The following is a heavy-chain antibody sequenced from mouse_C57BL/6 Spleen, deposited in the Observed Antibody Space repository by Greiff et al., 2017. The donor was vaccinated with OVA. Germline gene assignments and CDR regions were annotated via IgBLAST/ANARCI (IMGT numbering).Heavy chain of an antibody. CDR2: ISDGGSYT. Sequence: VQLKESGGGLVKPGGSLKLSCAASGFTFSSYAMSWVRQTPEKRLEWVATISDGGSYTYYPDHVKGRFTISRDNAKHNLYLQLSHLKAEDTAMYYGGRADEGRGGGVDYWGQGTTLTVSS. D-gene: IGHD1-1*01. V-gene: IGHV5-4*01. CDR3: GRADEGRGGGVDY. CDR1: GFTFSSYA. J-gene: IGHJ2*01.